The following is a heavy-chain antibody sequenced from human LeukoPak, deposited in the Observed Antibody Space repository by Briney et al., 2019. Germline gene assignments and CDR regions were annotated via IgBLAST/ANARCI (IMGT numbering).Heavy chain of an antibody. V-gene: IGHV3-11*04. CDR1: GFTFSDYY. CDR2: ISSSSNTI. D-gene: IGHD4/OR15-4a*01. J-gene: IGHJ4*02. CDR3: ARVGDNYNEYVDY. Sequence: GGSLRLSCAASGFTFSDYYMHWIRQAPGKGLEWVPYISSSSNTIYYADSVKGRFTISRDNAKNSLYLQMNSLRAEDTSVYYCARVGDNYNEYVDYWGQGSLVTVSS.